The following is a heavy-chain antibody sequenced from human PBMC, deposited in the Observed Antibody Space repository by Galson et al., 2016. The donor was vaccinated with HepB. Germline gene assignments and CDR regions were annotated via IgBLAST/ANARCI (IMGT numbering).Heavy chain of an antibody. CDR3: FSGDCSGWYFVL. V-gene: IGHV1-69*13. D-gene: IGHD3-10*02. CDR2: ITPIFGTT. CDR1: GGTFSRNS. J-gene: IGHJ2*01. Sequence: SVKVSCKASGGTFSRNSISWVRQAPGQGFEWMGGITPIFGTTYYAQKFQGRVTITADESRSTAYMELSSLRPEDTAVYYCFSGDCSGWYFVLWGRGTRVTVSA.